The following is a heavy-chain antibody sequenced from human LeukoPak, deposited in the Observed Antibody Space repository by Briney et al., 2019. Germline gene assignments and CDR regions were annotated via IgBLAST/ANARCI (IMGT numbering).Heavy chain of an antibody. CDR2: IWYDGSNK. D-gene: IGHD1-26*01. CDR1: GFTFSSYG. CDR3: ARASGSYYDGPDY. J-gene: IGHJ4*02. V-gene: IGHV3-33*01. Sequence: GGSLRLSCAVAGFTFSSYGKHWVRQAPGKGLEWVAVIWYDGSNKYYADSVKGRFTIYRDNSKNTLCLQMNSLRAEDTAVYYCARASGSYYDGPDYWGQGTLVTVSS.